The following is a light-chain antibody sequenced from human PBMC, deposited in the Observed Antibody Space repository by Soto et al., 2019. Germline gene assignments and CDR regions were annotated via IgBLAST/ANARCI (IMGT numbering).Light chain of an antibody. Sequence: EIVMTQSPATLSVSPGERATLSCRASQSVSSNLAWYQQKPGQAPRLLIYGASTRATGIPARFSGSGSGTQFTLAISSLQSEDFAVYSCQQYNNWPRMAFGQGTKVEIK. V-gene: IGKV3-15*01. J-gene: IGKJ1*01. CDR2: GAS. CDR1: QSVSSN. CDR3: QQYNNWPRMA.